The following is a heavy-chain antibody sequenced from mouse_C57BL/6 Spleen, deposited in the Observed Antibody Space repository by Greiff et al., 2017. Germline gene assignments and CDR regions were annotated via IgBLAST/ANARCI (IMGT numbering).Heavy chain of an antibody. CDR1: GYAFSSSW. CDR2: IYPGDGDT. Sequence: QVQLQQSGPELVKPGASVKISCKASGYAFSSSWMNWVKQRPGKGLEWIGRIYPGDGDTNYNGKFKGKATLTADKSSSTAYMQLSSLTSEDSAVYCCAREESYDHYFDYGGQGTTLTVSS. V-gene: IGHV1-82*01. J-gene: IGHJ2*01. D-gene: IGHD2-3*01. CDR3: AREESYDHYFDY.